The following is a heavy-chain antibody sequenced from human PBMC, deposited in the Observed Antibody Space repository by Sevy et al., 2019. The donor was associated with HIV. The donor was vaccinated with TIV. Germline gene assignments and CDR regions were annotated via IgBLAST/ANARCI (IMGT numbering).Heavy chain of an antibody. V-gene: IGHV7-4-1*02. D-gene: IGHD3-9*01. CDR2: FNTNTGNP. CDR1: GNTLIRYA. CDR3: ARWGIHYDILTGNERDSGMDV. Sequence: ASVKVSCKASGNTLIRYAVNWVRQAPGQGLEWMGRFNTNTGNPTYAQGFTGRFVFSLDTSVSTAYLQIINLRAEDTAVYYCARWGIHYDILTGNERDSGMDVWGQGTTVTVSS. J-gene: IGHJ6*02.